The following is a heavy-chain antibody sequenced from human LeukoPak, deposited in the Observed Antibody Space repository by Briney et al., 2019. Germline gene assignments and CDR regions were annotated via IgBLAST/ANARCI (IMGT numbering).Heavy chain of an antibody. CDR2: IYYSGST. D-gene: IGHD3-10*01. CDR1: GGSISSSSYY. J-gene: IGHJ4*02. CDR3: ARDQDYYGSGSYGPDY. V-gene: IGHV4-39*02. Sequence: SETLSLTCTVSGGSISSSSYYWGWIRQPPGKGLEWIGSIYYSGSTYYNPSLKSRVTISVDTSKNQFSLKLSSVTAADTAVYYCARDQDYYGSGSYGPDYWGLGTLVTVSS.